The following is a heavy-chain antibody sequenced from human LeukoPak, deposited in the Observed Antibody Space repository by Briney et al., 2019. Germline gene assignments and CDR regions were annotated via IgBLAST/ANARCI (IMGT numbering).Heavy chain of an antibody. CDR1: GYTFTSYD. V-gene: IGHV1-8*03. CDR2: INPNSGDR. CDR3: ATELVGVFEP. D-gene: IGHD1-26*01. J-gene: IGHJ3*01. Sequence: GASVKVSCKASGYTFTSYDITWVRQATGQGLEWMGRINPNSGDRGYAQKFQGRVTITRNISISTAYMELSSLRSDDTAVYYCATELVGVFEPWGQGTTVTVSS.